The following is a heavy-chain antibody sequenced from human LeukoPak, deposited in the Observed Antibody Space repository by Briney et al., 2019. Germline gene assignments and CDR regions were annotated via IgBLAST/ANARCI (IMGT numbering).Heavy chain of an antibody. V-gene: IGHV3-30-3*01. J-gene: IGHJ4*02. CDR3: ARGEGEVGALDY. CDR1: GFTFNSYP. Sequence: GGSLRLSCAASGFTFNSYPMHWVRQAPGKGLEWVAVISYDGSNKYFADSVKGRFTISRDNSKHTLYLQMNSLRAEDTAVYYCARGEGEVGALDYWGQGTLVTVSS. CDR2: ISYDGSNK. D-gene: IGHD1-26*01.